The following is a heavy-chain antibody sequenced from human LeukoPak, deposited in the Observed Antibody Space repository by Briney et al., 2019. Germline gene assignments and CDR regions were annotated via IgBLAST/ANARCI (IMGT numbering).Heavy chain of an antibody. V-gene: IGHV3-21*01. CDR2: ISGNSAYI. J-gene: IGHJ4*02. CDR3: ARDVGYGGFDY. CDR1: GFTFSRYS. Sequence: PGGSLRLSCAASGFTFSRYSMNWVRQAPGKGLEWVSFISGNSAYIYYADSVKGRFTISRDNAKNSLYLQMNSLRAEDTAVYYCARDVGYGGFDYWGQGTLVTVSS. D-gene: IGHD3-16*01.